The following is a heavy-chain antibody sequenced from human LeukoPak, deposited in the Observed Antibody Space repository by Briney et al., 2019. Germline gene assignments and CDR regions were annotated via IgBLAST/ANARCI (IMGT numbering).Heavy chain of an antibody. D-gene: IGHD3-16*01. J-gene: IGHJ4*02. CDR2: ISGSGGST. CDR3: AKDHVDWRSVGN. Sequence: GGSLRLSWAASGFTFSSYAMSWVRQAPAKGLEWVSAISGSGGSTYYADSVKGRFTISRDNSKSTLYLQMNSLRAEDTAVYYCAKDHVDWRSVGNWGQGALVTVSS. V-gene: IGHV3-23*01. CDR1: GFTFSSYA.